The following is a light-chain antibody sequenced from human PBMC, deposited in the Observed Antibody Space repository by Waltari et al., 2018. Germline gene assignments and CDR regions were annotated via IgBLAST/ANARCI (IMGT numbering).Light chain of an antibody. CDR1: NIGRKSV. J-gene: IGKJ2*01. CDR2: GGS. CDR3: QVYGDLRDT. Sequence: VLTQPPSVSVAPGQTAIISCGGYNIGRKSVHWYQQKAGQAPRLVIYGGSSRATGIPDRFSGSASGTDFTLTISRLEPEDVAVYFCQVYGDLRDTFGQGTKLEIK. V-gene: IGKV3-20*01.